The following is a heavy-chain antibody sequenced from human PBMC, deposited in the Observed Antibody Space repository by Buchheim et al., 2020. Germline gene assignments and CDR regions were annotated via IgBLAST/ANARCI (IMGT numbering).Heavy chain of an antibody. V-gene: IGHV4-61*02. CDR1: GGSIRSGDYY. CDR2: FYTRGSF. Sequence: QVQLQESGPGLVKPSQTLSLTCIVSGGSIRSGDYYWSWIRQPAGKGLEWIGRFYTRGSFNYNPSLKSRITISIDQSTNQFFLKLTSVTAADTAVYYCARGVGISSMKNYFDPWGQGTL. J-gene: IGHJ5*02. CDR3: ARGVGISSMKNYFDP. D-gene: IGHD6-13*01.